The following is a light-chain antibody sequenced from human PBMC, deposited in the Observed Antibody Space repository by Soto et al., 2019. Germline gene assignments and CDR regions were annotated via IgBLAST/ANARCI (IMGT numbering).Light chain of an antibody. J-gene: IGKJ4*01. CDR3: QQLRMYPST. CDR1: QDIAIY. CDR2: AAS. V-gene: IGKV1-9*01. Sequence: IQLTQSPSSLSASVGDRVTITCRASQDIAIYLAWYQQKPVEAPKLLIYAASTLYGGVPSRFSGSGSWTDFALTITSLQAEYFATYYCQQLRMYPSTFGGGTKVEIK.